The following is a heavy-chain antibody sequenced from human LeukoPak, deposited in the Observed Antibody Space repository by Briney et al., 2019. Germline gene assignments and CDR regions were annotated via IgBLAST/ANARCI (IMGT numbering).Heavy chain of an antibody. V-gene: IGHV3-23*01. CDR2: ISGSVGTI. CDR3: TRVFYYGSRYYYMDV. Sequence: PGGSLRLSCAASGFTFSSYGMSWVRQAPGKGLEWVSSISGSVGTIYYADSVKGRFSISRDNSKNTLYLQMNNLRAEDTAVYYCTRVFYYGSRYYYMDVWGKGTTVTISS. CDR1: GFTFSSYG. J-gene: IGHJ6*03. D-gene: IGHD3-10*01.